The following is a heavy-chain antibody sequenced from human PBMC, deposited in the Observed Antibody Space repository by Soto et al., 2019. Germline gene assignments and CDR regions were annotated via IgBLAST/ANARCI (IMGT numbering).Heavy chain of an antibody. CDR1: GGTFSNSV. V-gene: IGHV1-69*06. J-gene: IGHJ4*02. D-gene: IGHD3-22*01. CDR3: ASLSSTYEISGYFDY. Sequence: QVQLVQSGAEVKKPGSSVKVSCKASGGTFSNSVISWVRQAPGRGLEWMGGIVPFFGTANYALNFQGRVTITAYKSTSTVYMDLSNLRSDDTAVYYRASLSSTYEISGYFDYWGQGTLVTVSS. CDR2: IVPFFGTA.